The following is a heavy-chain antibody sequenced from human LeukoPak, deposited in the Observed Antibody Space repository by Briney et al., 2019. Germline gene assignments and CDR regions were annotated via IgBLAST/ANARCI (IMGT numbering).Heavy chain of an antibody. CDR2: ISHSGAT. CDR1: GFPFSSYT. J-gene: IGHJ4*02. CDR3: ARRSHASPAGYSPFFDS. Sequence: GGSLRLSCAGSGFPFSSYTINWVRQGPGKGMEWASTISHSGATYYADSVKGRFTISRDNSKNTVFLQMNSLRAEDTALYFCARRSHASPAGYSPFFDSWGQGTLVTVSS. D-gene: IGHD6-13*01. V-gene: IGHV3-23*01.